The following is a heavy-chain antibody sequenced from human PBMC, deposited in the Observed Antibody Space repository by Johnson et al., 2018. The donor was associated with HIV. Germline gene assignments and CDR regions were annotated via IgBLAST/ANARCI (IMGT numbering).Heavy chain of an antibody. CDR1: GFTFDDYG. CDR2: INWNGGST. V-gene: IGHV3-20*04. J-gene: IGHJ3*01. D-gene: IGHD1-1*01. Sequence: VQLVESGGGVVRPGGSLRLSCAASGFTFDDYGMSWVRQAPGKGLEWVSGINWNGGSTGYADSVKGRFTISRDNSKNTLYLQMNSLRAEDTAVYYCARDATPWNGEYVGYAFDLCGPGAMVTVSS. CDR3: ARDATPWNGEYVGYAFDL.